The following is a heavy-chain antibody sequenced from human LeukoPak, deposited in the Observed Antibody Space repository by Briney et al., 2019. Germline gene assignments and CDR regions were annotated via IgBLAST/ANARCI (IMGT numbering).Heavy chain of an antibody. J-gene: IGHJ6*02. D-gene: IGHD2-2*01. CDR3: AREAYDIVVVPAATYYYYYGMDV. CDR2: INHSGST. CDR1: GGSFSGYY. Sequence: SETLALTCDVYGGSFSGYYWRWIRQPPGKGLEWIGEINHSGSTNYNPSLKSRVTISVDTSKNQFSLKLSSVTAADTAVYYCAREAYDIVVVPAATYYYYYGMDVWGQGTTVTVSS. V-gene: IGHV4-34*01.